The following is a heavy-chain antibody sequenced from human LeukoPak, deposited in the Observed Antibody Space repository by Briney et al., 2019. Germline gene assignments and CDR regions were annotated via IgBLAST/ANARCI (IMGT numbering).Heavy chain of an antibody. Sequence: ASVKVSCKASGYTFTGYYVHWVRQAPGQGLEWMGWINPNSGGTNYAQKFQGRVTMTRDTTISTAYMELSRLRSDDTAVYYCARVMYYYDKFAGYWGQGTLVTVSS. CDR3: ARVMYYYDKFAGY. CDR2: INPNSGGT. J-gene: IGHJ4*02. D-gene: IGHD3-22*01. CDR1: GYTFTGYY. V-gene: IGHV1-2*02.